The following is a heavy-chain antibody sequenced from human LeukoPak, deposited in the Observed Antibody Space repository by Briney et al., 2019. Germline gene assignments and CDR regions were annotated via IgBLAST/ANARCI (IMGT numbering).Heavy chain of an antibody. V-gene: IGHV4-59*01. Sequence: PSETLSLTCTRSGGSISTYYWSWIRQPPGKGLEWIGYIYHSGSTNYNPSLKSRVTISVDTSKNQFSLKLSSVTAADTAVYYCARGGGYASPIGYWGQGALVTVSS. J-gene: IGHJ4*02. CDR3: ARGGGYASPIGY. CDR1: GGSISTYY. CDR2: IYHSGST. D-gene: IGHD5-12*01.